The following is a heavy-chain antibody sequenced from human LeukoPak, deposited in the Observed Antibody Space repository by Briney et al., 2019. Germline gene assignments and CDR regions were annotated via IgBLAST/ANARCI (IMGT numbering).Heavy chain of an antibody. Sequence: GGSLRLSCAASGFTFSSYEMNWVRQAPGKGLEWVSYISSSGSTIYYADSVKGRFTIPRDNAKNTLYLQMNSLRAEDTAVYYCAKDNRPLRYSGSYNYWGQGTLVTVSS. CDR1: GFTFSSYE. CDR2: ISSSGSTI. CDR3: AKDNRPLRYSGSYNY. V-gene: IGHV3-48*03. J-gene: IGHJ4*02. D-gene: IGHD1-26*01.